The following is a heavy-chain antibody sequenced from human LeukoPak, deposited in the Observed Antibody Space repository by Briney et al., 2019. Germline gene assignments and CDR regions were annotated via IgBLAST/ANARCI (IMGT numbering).Heavy chain of an antibody. CDR1: GFTFSSYS. V-gene: IGHV3-48*01. J-gene: IGHJ6*02. CDR2: ISSSSSTI. Sequence: GGSLRLSCAASGFTFSSYSMNWVRQAPGKGLEWVSYISSSSSTIYYADSVKGRFTISRDNAKNSLYLQMNSLRAEDTAVYYCARYISSGWSLYGMDVWGQGTTVTVSS. CDR3: ARYISSGWSLYGMDV. D-gene: IGHD6-19*01.